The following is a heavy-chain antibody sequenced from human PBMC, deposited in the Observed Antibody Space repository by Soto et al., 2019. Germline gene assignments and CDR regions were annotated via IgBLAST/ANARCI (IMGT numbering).Heavy chain of an antibody. J-gene: IGHJ4*02. CDR1: GASVSSNSST. D-gene: IGHD2-8*01. V-gene: IGHV6-1*01. Sequence: QTLSLTCAISGASVSSNSSTWNWIRQSPSRGLEWLGKTYYRSKWYNDYAVSVKSRITISPYTSKNLFSLKLSSVTAADTAIYYCVGRLTSIYNYFDSWGQGTQVTVSS. CDR2: TYYRSKWYN. CDR3: VGRLTSIYNYFDS.